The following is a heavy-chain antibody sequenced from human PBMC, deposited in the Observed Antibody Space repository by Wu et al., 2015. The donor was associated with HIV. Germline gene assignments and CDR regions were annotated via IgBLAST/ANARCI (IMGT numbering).Heavy chain of an antibody. J-gene: IGHJ4*02. D-gene: IGHD5-24*01. CDR1: GYTFTSYD. V-gene: IGHV1-8*03. CDR3: ARGLGLRWLQQYYFDY. CDR2: MNPNSGNT. Sequence: QVQLVQSGAEVKKPGASVKVSCKASGYTFTSYDINWVRQATGQGLEWMGWMNPNSGNTGYAQKFQGRVTITRNTSISTAYMELSSLRSEDTAVYYCARGLGLRWLQQYYFDYWGQGTLVTVSS.